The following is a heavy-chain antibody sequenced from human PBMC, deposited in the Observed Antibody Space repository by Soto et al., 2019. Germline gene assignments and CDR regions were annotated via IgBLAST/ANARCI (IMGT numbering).Heavy chain of an antibody. CDR1: GGSFSGYY. CDR2: INHSGST. CDR3: ARGRQAAAGSNWFDP. J-gene: IGHJ5*02. Sequence: SETLSLTCAVYGGSFSGYYWSWIRQPPGKGLEWIGEINHSGSTNYNPSLKSRVTISVDTSKNQFSLKLSSVTAADTAVYYCARGRQAAAGSNWFDPWGQGTLVTVSS. V-gene: IGHV4-34*01. D-gene: IGHD6-13*01.